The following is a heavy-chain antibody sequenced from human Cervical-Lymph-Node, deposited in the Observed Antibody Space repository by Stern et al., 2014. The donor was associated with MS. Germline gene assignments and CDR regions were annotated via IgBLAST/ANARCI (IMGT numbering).Heavy chain of an antibody. CDR2: VIPMFGTP. CDR1: GDAFGSFS. CDR3: ARDREWLRRGGYYYAMDV. J-gene: IGHJ6*02. V-gene: IGHV1-69*01. Sequence: QEQLVESGAEVKKPGSSVKVSCRASGDAFGSFSMNWLRQAPGPGLEWMGGVIPMFGTPNNAQKYLGRVTITADESTSTAYMELSSLRSEDTAVYYCARDREWLRRGGYYYAMDVWGQGTTVTVSS. D-gene: IGHD3-3*01.